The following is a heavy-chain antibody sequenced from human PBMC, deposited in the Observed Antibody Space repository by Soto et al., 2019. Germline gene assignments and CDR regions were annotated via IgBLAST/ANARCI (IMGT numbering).Heavy chain of an antibody. Sequence: QVQLQESGPGLVKPSETLSLTCTVSGGSISSAGYCWSWIRQHPGRGLEWIGYMYYSGITYYNPSLLSRVTMSVDMSKNQFSLNLFSVTDADTAVYYCARGALVKRVGNWFDPWGQGTLVTVSS. CDR1: GGSISSAGYC. J-gene: IGHJ5*02. CDR2: MYYSGIT. CDR3: ARGALVKRVGNWFDP. V-gene: IGHV4-31*03. D-gene: IGHD1-26*01.